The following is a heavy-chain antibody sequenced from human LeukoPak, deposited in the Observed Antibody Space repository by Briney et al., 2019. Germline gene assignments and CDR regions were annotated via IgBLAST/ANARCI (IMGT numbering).Heavy chain of an antibody. Sequence: SEILSLTCTVSGGSISSYYWSWIRQPPGKGLEWIGHIHYTGSTNYNPSLKSRVTISLDTSKNQFSLHLSSVTAADTAVYSCARAGRGGFDFDYWGQGALVTVSS. CDR1: GGSISSYY. CDR2: IHYTGST. J-gene: IGHJ4*02. CDR3: ARAGRGGFDFDY. V-gene: IGHV4-59*12. D-gene: IGHD3-16*01.